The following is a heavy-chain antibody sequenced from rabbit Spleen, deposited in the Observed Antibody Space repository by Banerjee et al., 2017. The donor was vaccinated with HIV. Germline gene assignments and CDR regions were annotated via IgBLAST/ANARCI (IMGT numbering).Heavy chain of an antibody. V-gene: IGHV1S45*01. Sequence: QEQLVESGGGLFQPGGSLALTCKASGLDFSSSYVICWVRQAPGKGLEWIGCTNTGITGTTSYVSWAKGRFTISKTSSTTVTLQMTSLTAADTATYFCARGWGYGFNLWGQGTLVTVS. CDR3: ARGWGYGFNL. D-gene: IGHD3-1*01. CDR1: GLDFSSSYV. CDR2: TNTGITGTT. J-gene: IGHJ4*01.